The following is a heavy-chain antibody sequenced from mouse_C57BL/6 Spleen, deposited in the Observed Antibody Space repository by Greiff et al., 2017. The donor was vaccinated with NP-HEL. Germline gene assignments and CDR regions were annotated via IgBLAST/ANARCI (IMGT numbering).Heavy chain of an antibody. V-gene: IGHV6-3*01. CDR1: GFTFSNYW. J-gene: IGHJ2*01. D-gene: IGHD1-1*01. Sequence: EVKLVESGGGLVQPGGSMKLSCVASGFTFSNYWMNWVRQSPEKGLEWVAQIRLKSDNYATHYAESVKGRFTISRDDSKSSVYLQMNNSRAEDTGIYYCTGGFYYYGSPFDYWGQGTTLTVSS. CDR2: IRLKSDNYAT. CDR3: TGGFYYYGSPFDY.